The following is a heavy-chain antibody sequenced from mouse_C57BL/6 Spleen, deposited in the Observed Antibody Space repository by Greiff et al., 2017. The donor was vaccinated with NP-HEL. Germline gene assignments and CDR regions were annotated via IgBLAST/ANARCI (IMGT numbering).Heavy chain of an antibody. CDR3: ARGTNDYDEVDY. D-gene: IGHD2-4*01. CDR2: INPSSGYN. Sequence: VNVVESGAELAKPGASVKLSCKASGYTFTSYWMHWVKQRPGQGLEWIGYINPSSGYNKYNQKFKDKATLTADKSSSTAYMQLSSLTYEDSAVYYCARGTNDYDEVDYWGQGTSVTVSS. CDR1: GYTFTSYW. J-gene: IGHJ4*01. V-gene: IGHV1-7*01.